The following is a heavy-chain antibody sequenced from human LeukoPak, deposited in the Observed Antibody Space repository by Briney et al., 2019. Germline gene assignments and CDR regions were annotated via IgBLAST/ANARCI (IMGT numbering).Heavy chain of an antibody. CDR2: IYYSGTT. D-gene: IGHD6-19*01. CDR3: ARLVGSAWHEDC. V-gene: IGHV4-39*01. J-gene: IGHJ4*02. Sequence: GSLRLSCAASGFTFSSYSMNWVRQAPGKGLEWIGSIYYSGTTYYNSSLKSRVTLSVDTSKNQFSLKLSSVTAADTAVYYCARLVGSAWHEDCWGQGTLVTVSS. CDR1: GFTFSSYSMN.